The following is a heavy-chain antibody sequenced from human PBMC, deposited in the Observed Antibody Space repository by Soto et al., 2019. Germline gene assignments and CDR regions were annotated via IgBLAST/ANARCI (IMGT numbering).Heavy chain of an antibody. V-gene: IGHV4-4*07. Sequence: SETLSLTCTFSVGSISSYYWSWIRQPAGKGLEWIGRIYTSGSTNYNPSLKSRVTMSVDTSKNQFSLKLSSVTAADTAVYYCARAGVYYYGSGRLRFPGWFDPWGQGTLVTVSS. CDR1: VGSISSYY. D-gene: IGHD3-10*01. CDR3: ARAGVYYYGSGRLRFPGWFDP. J-gene: IGHJ5*02. CDR2: IYTSGST.